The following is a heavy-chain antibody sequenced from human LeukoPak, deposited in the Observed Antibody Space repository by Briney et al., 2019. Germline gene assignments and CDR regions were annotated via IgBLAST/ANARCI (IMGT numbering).Heavy chain of an antibody. CDR1: GFTFSNYC. D-gene: IGHD5-12*01. CDR3: ARAMRSGYDY. V-gene: IGHV3-48*02. J-gene: IGHJ4*02. Sequence: GGPLRLSCAASGFTFSNYCMNWVRQAPGKGLEWVSYISISSDAIYYADSVKGRFTISRDNAKNSLYLEMNSLRDEDTAVYYCARAMRSGYDYWGQGTLVTVSS. CDR2: ISISSDAI.